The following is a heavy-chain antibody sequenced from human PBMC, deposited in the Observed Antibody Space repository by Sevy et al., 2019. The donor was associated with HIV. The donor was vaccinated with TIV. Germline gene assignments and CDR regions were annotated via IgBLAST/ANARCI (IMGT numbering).Heavy chain of an antibody. D-gene: IGHD1-26*01. V-gene: IGHV1-3*01. Sequence: ASVKVSCKASGYTFTSYGFHWVRHAPGQGLEWMGWIDAGNGNTKYSQKFQGRVTLTRETSASTAYMELSSLRSEDTGVYYCVRANSAEYPSRGYFDYWGQGTLVTVSS. CDR3: VRANSAEYPSRGYFDY. CDR2: IDAGNGNT. J-gene: IGHJ4*02. CDR1: GYTFTSYG.